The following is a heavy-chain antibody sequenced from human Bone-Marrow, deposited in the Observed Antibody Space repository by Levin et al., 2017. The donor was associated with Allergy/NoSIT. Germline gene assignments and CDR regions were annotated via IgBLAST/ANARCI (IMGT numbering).Heavy chain of an antibody. Sequence: SETLSLTCSVSGGSIKSTSYHWGWIRQPPGTTLEWIGTVYYTGDTFYKPSLNSRVTISLDTSENQLSLKLTSVTAADTGVYYCAKFSSWFHGMDVWGQGTTVTVSS. CDR2: VYYTGDT. CDR3: AKFSSWFHGMDV. V-gene: IGHV4-39*07. CDR1: GGSIKSTSYH. J-gene: IGHJ6*02. D-gene: IGHD2-2*01.